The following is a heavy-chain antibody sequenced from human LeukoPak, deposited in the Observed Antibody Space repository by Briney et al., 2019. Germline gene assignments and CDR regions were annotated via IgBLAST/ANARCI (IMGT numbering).Heavy chain of an antibody. D-gene: IGHD2-15*01. Sequence: GGSLRLSCAASGFTFTDYFMSWIRQPPGKGLEWLSYMSSSGSTIHYADSVKGRFTISRDNAKNLLYLQMNSLRAEDTAVYYCARDRTLSGGQYYFDYWGQGTLVTVSS. CDR1: GFTFTDYF. CDR3: ARDRTLSGGQYYFDY. V-gene: IGHV3-11*01. J-gene: IGHJ4*02. CDR2: MSSSGSTI.